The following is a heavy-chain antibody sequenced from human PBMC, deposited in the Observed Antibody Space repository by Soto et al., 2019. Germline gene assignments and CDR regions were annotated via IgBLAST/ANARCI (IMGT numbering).Heavy chain of an antibody. Sequence: EVQLVESGGGLVQPGGSLRLSCAASGFTFSSYWMSWVRQAPGKGLEWVANIKQDGSEKYYVDSVKGRFTISRDNAKNSLYLQMNSLGAEDTAVYYCARDPSIVLVPAATYYYYYYGMDVWGQGTTVTVSS. CDR2: IKQDGSEK. CDR1: GFTFSSYW. V-gene: IGHV3-7*01. D-gene: IGHD2-2*01. J-gene: IGHJ6*02. CDR3: ARDPSIVLVPAATYYYYYYGMDV.